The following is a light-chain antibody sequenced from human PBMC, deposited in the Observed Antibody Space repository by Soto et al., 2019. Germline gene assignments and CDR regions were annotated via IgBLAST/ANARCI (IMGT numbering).Light chain of an antibody. V-gene: IGKV3-20*01. CDR2: AAS. Sequence: EIGMTQSPSTLSLSPGERVTLSCRASQSLSSRFLAWYQQKPGQAPRLLIYAASSGATGIPDRFSGAGSGTDFTLTISRLEPEDFALYYCQQHDILPITFGQGTRLEIK. CDR3: QQHDILPIT. J-gene: IGKJ5*01. CDR1: QSLSSRF.